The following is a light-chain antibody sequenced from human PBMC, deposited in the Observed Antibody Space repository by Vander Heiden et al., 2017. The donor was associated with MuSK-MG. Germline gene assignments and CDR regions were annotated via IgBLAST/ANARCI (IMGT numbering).Light chain of an antibody. V-gene: IGLV3-1*01. Sequence: SYEPTPPPSVYVSPGQTASITCSGDKLGDKYACWYQQKPGQSPVLVIYQDSKRPSGIPERFSGSNSGNTATLTISGTQAMDEADYYCQAWDSSTHVVFGGGTKLTVL. CDR2: QDS. CDR3: QAWDSSTHVV. CDR1: KLGDKY. J-gene: IGLJ2*01.